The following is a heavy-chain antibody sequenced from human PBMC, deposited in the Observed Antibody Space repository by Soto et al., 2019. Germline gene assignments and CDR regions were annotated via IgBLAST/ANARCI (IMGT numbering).Heavy chain of an antibody. Sequence: SETLSLTCTVSGGSISSYYWSWIRQPPGKGLEWIGNIFHTGSTNYNPSPQSRVSISVDTSKNQFSLKLTSVTAADTAVYYCARQRTTVFGVATDYWGQGTLVTVSS. CDR1: GGSISSYY. D-gene: IGHD3-3*01. J-gene: IGHJ4*02. CDR3: ARQRTTVFGVATDY. CDR2: IFHTGST. V-gene: IGHV4-59*08.